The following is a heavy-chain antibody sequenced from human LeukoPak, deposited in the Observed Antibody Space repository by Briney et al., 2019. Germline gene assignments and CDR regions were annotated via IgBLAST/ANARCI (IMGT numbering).Heavy chain of an antibody. CDR2: IIPIFGTA. CDR1: GGTFSSYA. Sequence: SVKVSCKASGGTFSSYAISRVRQAPGQGLEWMGRIIPIFGTANYAQKFQGRVTITTDESTSTAYMELSSLRSEDTAVYYCARSIRSGYYLDYWGQGTLVTVSS. D-gene: IGHD3-22*01. V-gene: IGHV1-69*05. CDR3: ARSIRSGYYLDY. J-gene: IGHJ4*02.